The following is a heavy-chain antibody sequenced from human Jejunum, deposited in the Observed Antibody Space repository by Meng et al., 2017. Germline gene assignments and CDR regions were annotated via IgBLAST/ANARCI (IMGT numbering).Heavy chain of an antibody. Sequence: QVQLGQSGGEVKKPGASVKVSCKTSGDTFIGYYMHWVRQAPGQGLEWMGRINPDNGVTNSAQRFQGRVTMTRDTSITTAYMELNRLTSGDTAFYYCARGGRDDYNVPHYWGQGTLVTVSS. CDR1: GDTFIGYY. V-gene: IGHV1-2*06. J-gene: IGHJ4*02. CDR2: INPDNGVT. D-gene: IGHD5-24*01. CDR3: ARGGRDDYNVPHY.